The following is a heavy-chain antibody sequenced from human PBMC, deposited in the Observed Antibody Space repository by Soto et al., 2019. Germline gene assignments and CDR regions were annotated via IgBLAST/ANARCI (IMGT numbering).Heavy chain of an antibody. V-gene: IGHV4-59*01. D-gene: IGHD3-10*01. CDR1: GGSISSYY. Sequence: PSETLSLTCTVSGGSISSYYWSWIRQPPGKGLEWIGYIHYSGSTNYNPSLKSRVTISVDTSKNQFSLKLSSVTAADTAVYYCARQKITMVRGDTYYFDYWGQGNMVTVSS. CDR2: IHYSGST. J-gene: IGHJ4*02. CDR3: ARQKITMVRGDTYYFDY.